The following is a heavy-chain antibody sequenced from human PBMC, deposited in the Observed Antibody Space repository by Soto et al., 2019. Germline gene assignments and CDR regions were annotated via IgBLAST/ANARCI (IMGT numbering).Heavy chain of an antibody. D-gene: IGHD2-15*01. CDR3: ARQIGRGSWSLGH. CDR1: GAPTSTSDYW. CDR2: IFYSGDT. Sequence: TLSLTCSVSGAPTSTSDYWWGWIRQPPGKGLEWVGSIFYSGDTFYRPSLKSRVTILIDTSKNQFSMRLTSVTDADTAVYYCARQIGRGSWSLGHWGQGALVTVSS. J-gene: IGHJ4*02. V-gene: IGHV4-39*01.